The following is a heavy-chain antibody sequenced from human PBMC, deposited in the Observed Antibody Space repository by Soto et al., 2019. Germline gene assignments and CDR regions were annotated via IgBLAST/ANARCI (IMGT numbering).Heavy chain of an antibody. Sequence: PSETLSLTCTVSGGSISSYYWIWIRQPPGKGLEWIGYIYYSGSTNYNPSLKSRVTISVDTSKNQFSLKLSSVTAADTAVYYCASYDFWSGENWFDPWGQGTLVTVSS. CDR3: ASYDFWSGENWFDP. CDR1: GGSISSYY. V-gene: IGHV4-59*01. J-gene: IGHJ5*02. D-gene: IGHD3-3*01. CDR2: IYYSGST.